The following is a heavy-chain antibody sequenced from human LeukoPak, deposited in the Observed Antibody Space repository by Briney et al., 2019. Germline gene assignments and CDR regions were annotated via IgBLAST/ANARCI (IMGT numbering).Heavy chain of an antibody. CDR1: GFTFSSYA. D-gene: IGHD2-2*01. J-gene: IGHJ4*02. Sequence: PGGSLRLSCAASGFTFSSYAMSWVRQAPGKGLEWVSAISGSGGSTYYADSVKGRFTISRDTSRNTLYLQMDSLRAEDTALYYCAKDSSTGWYYFDYWGQGTVVTVSS. V-gene: IGHV3-23*01. CDR2: ISGSGGST. CDR3: AKDSSTGWYYFDY.